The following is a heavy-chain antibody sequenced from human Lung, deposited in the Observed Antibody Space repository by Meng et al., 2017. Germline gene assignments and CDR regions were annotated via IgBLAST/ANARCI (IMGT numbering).Heavy chain of an antibody. J-gene: IGHJ4*02. D-gene: IGHD6-13*01. Sequence: QGQLVEYGAELRKAGASVKVAFERSGYKFPDDWLHWGLRAPGQGLEWMGRIDPKSGDTHYVQRFQGRVTMTGDTSISTAYMELSGLRSDDTAMYYCARDEDISAAGKLFGDYWGQGTLVTVSS. V-gene: IGHV1-2*06. CDR3: ARDEDISAAGKLFGDY. CDR2: IDPKSGDT. CDR1: GYKFPDDW.